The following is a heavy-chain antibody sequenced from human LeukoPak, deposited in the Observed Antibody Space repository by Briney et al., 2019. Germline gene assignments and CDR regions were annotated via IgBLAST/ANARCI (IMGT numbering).Heavy chain of an antibody. CDR1: GFTVSSNY. Sequence: PGGSLRLSCAASGFTVSSNYMSWVRQAPGKGLEWVSFISSGGSTYYADSVKGRFTISRDNSKNTLYLQMNSLRAEDTAVYYCARGGSYSYGYEYFQHWGQGTLVTVSS. J-gene: IGHJ1*01. D-gene: IGHD5-18*01. V-gene: IGHV3-66*01. CDR2: ISSGGST. CDR3: ARGGSYSYGYEYFQH.